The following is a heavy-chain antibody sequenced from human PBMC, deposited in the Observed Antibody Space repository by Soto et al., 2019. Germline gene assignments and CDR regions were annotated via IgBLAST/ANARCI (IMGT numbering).Heavy chain of an antibody. D-gene: IGHD3-3*01. CDR2: INAGNGNT. Sequence: ASVKVSCKASGYTFTSYAMHWVRQAPGQRLDWMGCINAGNGNTKYSQKFQGRVTITRDTSASTAYMELSSLRSEDTAVYYCASVLMVPSTIFGVAPEFDYWGQGTLVTVSS. V-gene: IGHV1-3*01. CDR3: ASVLMVPSTIFGVAPEFDY. J-gene: IGHJ4*02. CDR1: GYTFTSYA.